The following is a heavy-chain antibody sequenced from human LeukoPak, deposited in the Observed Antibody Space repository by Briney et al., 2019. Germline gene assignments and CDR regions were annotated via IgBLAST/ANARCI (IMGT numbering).Heavy chain of an antibody. V-gene: IGHV3-11*04. D-gene: IGHD1-26*01. J-gene: IGHJ6*03. CDR3: ARPREGGATPYYFYYMYV. CDR1: GFTFTDYY. CDR2: ISSSGSTI. Sequence: GGSLRLSCAASGFTFTDYYMSWIRQAPGHGLEWVSYISSSGSTIYYADSVKGRFTISRDNAKNSLYLQMNNLRAEDTAVYYCARPREGGATPYYFYYMYVWGKGTTVTVSS.